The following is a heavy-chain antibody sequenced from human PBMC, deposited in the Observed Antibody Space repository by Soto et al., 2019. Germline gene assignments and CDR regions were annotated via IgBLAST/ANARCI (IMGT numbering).Heavy chain of an antibody. CDR3: ARGEITLLGGMDV. V-gene: IGHV4-34*01. CDR2: INHSGNS. Sequence: TLSLTCTVSGGSFRGYYWGWVRQPPGKGLEWIGEINHSGNSNYHPSLKSRVTISVATSKNQFSLTVNSVTPADTAVYYCARGEITLLGGMDVWGQGTTVTVSS. D-gene: IGHD3-10*01. CDR1: GGSFRGYY. J-gene: IGHJ6*02.